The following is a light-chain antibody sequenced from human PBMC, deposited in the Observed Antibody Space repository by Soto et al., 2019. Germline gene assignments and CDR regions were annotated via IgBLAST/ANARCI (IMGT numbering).Light chain of an antibody. V-gene: IGLV2-14*03. Sequence: QSALTQPASVSGSPGQSITISCTGTSSDIGHYDYVSWYQQHPAKAPKLMFYHVTYRSSGVSNRYSGSKSGTAASLTSCGLQADEEADYYCFLLTTCHTCVFGSGTKLTVL. CDR1: SSDIGHYDY. CDR3: FLLTTCHTCV. CDR2: HVT. J-gene: IGLJ1*01.